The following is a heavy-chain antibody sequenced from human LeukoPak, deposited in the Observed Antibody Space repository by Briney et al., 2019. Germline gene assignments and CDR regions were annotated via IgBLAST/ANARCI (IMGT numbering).Heavy chain of an antibody. CDR3: ARLPSYYYYMDV. CDR1: GGSSTGYY. Sequence: PSETLSLTCAVYGGSSTGYYWSWIRQPPGKGMEWIGEINDSGNTNYSPSLESRITISVDTSKNQFSLKLSSVTAADTAVYYCARLPSYYYYMDVWGKGTTVTVSS. V-gene: IGHV4-34*01. J-gene: IGHJ6*03. CDR2: INDSGNT.